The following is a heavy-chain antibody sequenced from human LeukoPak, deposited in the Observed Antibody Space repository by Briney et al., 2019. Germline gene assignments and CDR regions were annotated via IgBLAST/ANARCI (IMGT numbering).Heavy chain of an antibody. D-gene: IGHD2-15*01. V-gene: IGHV1-46*01. CDR2: INPSGGST. CDR3: ARQIVVVAATAAIGAFDI. CDR1: GYTFTSYY. J-gene: IGHJ3*02. Sequence: ASVKVSCKASGYTFTSYYMHWVRQAPGQGLEWMGIINPSGGSTSYAQKFQGRVTMTRDMSTSTVYMELSSLRSEDTAVYYCARQIVVVAATAAIGAFDIWGQGTMVTVSS.